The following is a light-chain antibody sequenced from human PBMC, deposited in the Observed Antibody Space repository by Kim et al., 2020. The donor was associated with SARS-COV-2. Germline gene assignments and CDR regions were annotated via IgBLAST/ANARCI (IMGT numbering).Light chain of an antibody. CDR1: QSINND. Sequence: DVQMTQSPSSLSASVGDRVTITCRASQSINNDLNWYQQNSGKAPKLLIYGATSLQSGVPSRFSGSGSGTDFTLTISSLQPEDFATYFCQQSYSNPWTFGQGTKVDIK. V-gene: IGKV1-39*01. J-gene: IGKJ1*01. CDR3: QQSYSNPWT. CDR2: GAT.